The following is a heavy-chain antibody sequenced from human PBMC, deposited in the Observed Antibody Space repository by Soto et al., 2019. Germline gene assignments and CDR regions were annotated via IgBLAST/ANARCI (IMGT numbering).Heavy chain of an antibody. CDR3: ARALWFGELLYGMDV. J-gene: IGHJ6*02. CDR1: GDSIGSYY. D-gene: IGHD3-10*01. CDR2: INYSGST. V-gene: IGHV4-59*12. Sequence: SETLSLTCTISGDSIGSYYWSWIRQPPGKGLEWIGEINYSGSTNYNPSLKSRVTISVDTSKNQFSLKLSSVTAADTAVYYCARALWFGELLYGMDVWGQGTTVTVSS.